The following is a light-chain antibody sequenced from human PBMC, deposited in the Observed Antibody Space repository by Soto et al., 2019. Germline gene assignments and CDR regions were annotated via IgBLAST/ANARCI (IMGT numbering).Light chain of an antibody. CDR1: QSVSSSY. CDR3: QQYGISRWT. J-gene: IGKJ1*01. V-gene: IGKV3-20*01. Sequence: EFVLTQSPGTLSLSPGERATLSCRASQSVSSSYLAWYQQKPGQAPRLLIYGASSRATGIPDRFSGSGSGTDFTLTISRLEPEDFAVYYCQQYGISRWTFGQGTKVEIK. CDR2: GAS.